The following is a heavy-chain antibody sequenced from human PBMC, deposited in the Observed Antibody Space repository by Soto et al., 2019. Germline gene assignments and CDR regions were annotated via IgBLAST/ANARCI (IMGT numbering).Heavy chain of an antibody. V-gene: IGHV3-23*01. CDR3: AKARYYDSTGYLYYFDY. CDR2: ITGSGDYT. J-gene: IGHJ4*02. CDR1: GFTFSNYA. D-gene: IGHD3-22*01. Sequence: PGVSLRLSCAASGFTFSNYAMSWVRQAPGKGLEWVSSITGSGDYTYYADSVKGRFTISRDNSKNTLYLQMNSLRAEDTAVYYCAKARYYDSTGYLYYFDYWGQGTLVTVSS.